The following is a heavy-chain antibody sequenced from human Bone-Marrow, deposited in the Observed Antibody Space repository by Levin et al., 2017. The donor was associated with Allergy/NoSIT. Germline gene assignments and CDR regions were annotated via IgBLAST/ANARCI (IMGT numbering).Heavy chain of an antibody. D-gene: IGHD6-13*01. CDR3: ARCSITAVDSGLNYFDS. V-gene: IGHV3-33*01. CDR1: GFTFSGYG. J-gene: IGHJ4*02. Sequence: RSGGSLRLSCAASGFTFSGYGMHWVRQAPGKGLEWVAFIWFDGSNTYYTDSVKGRFTISRDNSKNTLYLQMDSLRAEDTAVYYCARCSITAVDSGLNYFDSWGQGTLVTVSS. CDR2: IWFDGSNT.